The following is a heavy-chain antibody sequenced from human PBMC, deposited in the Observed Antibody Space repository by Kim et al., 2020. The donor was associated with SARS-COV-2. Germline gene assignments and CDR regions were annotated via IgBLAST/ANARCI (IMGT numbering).Heavy chain of an antibody. Sequence: GGSLRLSCTASGFTFGDYAMSWVRQAPGKGLEWVGFIRSKAYGGTTEYAASVKGRFTISRDDSKSIAYLQMNSLKTEDTAVYYCTTYSKLRYFDWLPSSLGGYYYYMDVWGKGTTVTVSS. J-gene: IGHJ6*03. CDR3: TTYSKLRYFDWLPSSLGGYYYYMDV. CDR2: IRSKAYGGTT. V-gene: IGHV3-49*04. CDR1: GFTFGDYA. D-gene: IGHD3-9*01.